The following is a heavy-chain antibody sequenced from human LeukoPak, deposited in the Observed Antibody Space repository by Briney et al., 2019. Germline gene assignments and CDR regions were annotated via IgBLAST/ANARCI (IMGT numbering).Heavy chain of an antibody. Sequence: GASVKVSCKASGYTFTSYDINWVRQATGQGLEWMGWISAYNGNTNYAQKLQGRVTMTTDTSTSTAYMELRSLRSDDTAVYYCARVAYDILTPYYYYGMDVWGQGTTVTVSS. CDR1: GYTFTSYD. CDR3: ARVAYDILTPYYYYGMDV. V-gene: IGHV1-18*01. D-gene: IGHD3-9*01. CDR2: ISAYNGNT. J-gene: IGHJ6*02.